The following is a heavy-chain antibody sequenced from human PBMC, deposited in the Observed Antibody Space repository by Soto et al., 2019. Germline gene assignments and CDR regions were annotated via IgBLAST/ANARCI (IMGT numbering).Heavy chain of an antibody. CDR1: GFTFSSYA. J-gene: IGHJ6*02. D-gene: IGHD5-12*01. Sequence: GGSLRLSCAASGFTFSSYAMNWVRQAPGKGLEWVSGIGDRGESTSYADSVKGRFTISRDNSKNTLYLQMNSLRAGDTAVYYCAKEKSSYRVYHYGMDVWGQGTTVTVSS. V-gene: IGHV3-23*01. CDR3: AKEKSSYRVYHYGMDV. CDR2: IGDRGEST.